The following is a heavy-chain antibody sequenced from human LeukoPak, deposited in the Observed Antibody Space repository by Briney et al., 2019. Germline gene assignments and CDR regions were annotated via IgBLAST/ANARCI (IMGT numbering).Heavy chain of an antibody. Sequence: SETLSLTCTVSGGSISSSSYYWGWIRQPPGKGLEWIGSIYYSGSTYYNPSLKSRVTISVDTSKNQFSLKLSSVTAADTAVYYCARHFGGSLYYFDYWGQGTLVTVSS. J-gene: IGHJ4*02. CDR3: ARHFGGSLYYFDY. D-gene: IGHD1-26*01. V-gene: IGHV4-39*01. CDR1: GGSISSSSYY. CDR2: IYYSGST.